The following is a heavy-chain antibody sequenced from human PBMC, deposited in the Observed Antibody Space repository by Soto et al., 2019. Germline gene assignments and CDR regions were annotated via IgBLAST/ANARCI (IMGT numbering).Heavy chain of an antibody. CDR1: GGTFSSYT. CDR2: IIPILGIA. CDR3: ARDAEVVVIHDAFDI. Sequence: SVKVSCKASGGTFSSYTISWVRQAPGQGLEWMGRIIPILGIANYAQKFQGRVTITADKSTSTAYMELSSLRSEDTAVYYCARDAEVVVIHDAFDIWGQGTMVTVSS. J-gene: IGHJ3*02. V-gene: IGHV1-69*04. D-gene: IGHD3-22*01.